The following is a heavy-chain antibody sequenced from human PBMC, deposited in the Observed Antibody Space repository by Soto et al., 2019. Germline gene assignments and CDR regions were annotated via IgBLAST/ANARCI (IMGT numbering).Heavy chain of an antibody. CDR1: GFTFSSYA. CDR3: ARGTAGPDIVVVVAAIRHWFVP. J-gene: IGHJ5*02. Sequence: QVQLVESGGSVVQPGRSLRLSCAASGFTFSSYAMHWVRQAPGKGLEWVAVISYDGSNKYYADSVKGRFTISRDNSKNTLYLQMNSLRAEDTAVHYCARGTAGPDIVVVVAAIRHWFVPWGQGTLVTVSS. CDR2: ISYDGSNK. D-gene: IGHD2-15*01. V-gene: IGHV3-30-3*01.